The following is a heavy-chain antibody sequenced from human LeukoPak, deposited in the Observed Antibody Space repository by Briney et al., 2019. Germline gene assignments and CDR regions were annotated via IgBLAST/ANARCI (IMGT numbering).Heavy chain of an antibody. CDR2: TSDRGDYT. CDR3: AKDHSPYSMVHYFDY. D-gene: IGHD6-13*01. Sequence: GGSLRLSCAASGFTFSSYSMSWVRQAPGKGLEWVSGTSDRGDYTYYADSVKGRFTISRDTSKNTLYLQMNSLRAEDTAVYYCAKDHSPYSMVHYFDYWGQGTLVTVSS. J-gene: IGHJ4*02. V-gene: IGHV3-23*01. CDR1: GFTFSSYS.